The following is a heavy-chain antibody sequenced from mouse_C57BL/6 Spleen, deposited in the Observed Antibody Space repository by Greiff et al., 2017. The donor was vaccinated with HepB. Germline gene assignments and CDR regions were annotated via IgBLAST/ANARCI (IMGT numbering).Heavy chain of an antibody. Sequence: QVQLQQSGPELVKPGASVKISCKASGYAFSSSWMNWVKQRPGKGLEWIGRIYPGDGDTNYNGKFKGKATLTADKSSSTAYMQLSSLTSEDSAVYFCARWSPLTGGDYWGQGTTLTVSS. CDR1: GYAFSSSW. V-gene: IGHV1-82*01. D-gene: IGHD4-1*01. CDR3: ARWSPLTGGDY. J-gene: IGHJ2*01. CDR2: IYPGDGDT.